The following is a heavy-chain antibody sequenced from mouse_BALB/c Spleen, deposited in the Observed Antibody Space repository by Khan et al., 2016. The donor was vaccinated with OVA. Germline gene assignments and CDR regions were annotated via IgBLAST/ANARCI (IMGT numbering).Heavy chain of an antibody. Sequence: EVELVESGGGLVKPGGSLKLSCAASGFTFSDYYMYWVRQTPEKRLEWVATISDDGSYTYYPDSVKGRFTISRDDVKNNLYLLVSGLKYEDSAMYYCARGFYGGPFIYWGQGTLVTVSA. CDR2: ISDDGSYT. CDR1: GFTFSDYY. V-gene: IGHV5-4*02. D-gene: IGHD1-1*02. J-gene: IGHJ3*01. CDR3: ARGFYGGPFIY.